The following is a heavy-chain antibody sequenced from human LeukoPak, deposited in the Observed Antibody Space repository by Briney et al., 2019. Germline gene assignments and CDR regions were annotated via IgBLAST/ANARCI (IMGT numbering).Heavy chain of an antibody. Sequence: GGSLRLSCAASGFTFSNYAMSWVRQAPGKGLEWVAVISYDGSNKYYADSVKGRFTIFRDNSKNTLYLQMNSLRAEDTAVYYCAREDGDYGRYGMDVWGQGTTVTVSS. CDR1: GFTFSNYA. CDR3: AREDGDYGRYGMDV. V-gene: IGHV3-30-3*01. D-gene: IGHD4-17*01. J-gene: IGHJ6*02. CDR2: ISYDGSNK.